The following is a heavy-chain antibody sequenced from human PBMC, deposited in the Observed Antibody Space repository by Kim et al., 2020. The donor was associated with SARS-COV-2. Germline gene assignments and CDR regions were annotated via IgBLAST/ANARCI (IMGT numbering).Heavy chain of an antibody. D-gene: IGHD6-19*01. CDR1: GFTFSSFA. V-gene: IGHV3-23*01. CDR2: LSDSGGDT. J-gene: IGHJ2*01. Sequence: GGSLRLSCAASGFTFSSFAMTWVRQAPGKGLEWVSILSDSGGDTFYADSVKGRLTISRDNSKNTLYLQMNSLRAEDTAVYYCAKKGIPVRGQWYFDLWGRGTPVPVSS. CDR3: AKKGIPVRGQWYFDL.